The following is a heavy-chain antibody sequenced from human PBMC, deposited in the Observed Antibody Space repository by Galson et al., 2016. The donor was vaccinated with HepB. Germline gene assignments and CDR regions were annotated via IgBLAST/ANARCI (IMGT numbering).Heavy chain of an antibody. CDR1: GFTFDDYA. V-gene: IGHV3-9*01. Sequence: SLRLSCAASGFTFDDYAMHCVAQAPGKGLEWVSGTSWNSGSIGYADSVKGRFTISRDNDKNSLHLQMNILRAEDTALYYCARGRGSNWRDAFDIWGQGTMVTVSS. CDR3: ARGRGSNWRDAFDI. CDR2: TSWNSGSI. J-gene: IGHJ3*02. D-gene: IGHD6-13*01.